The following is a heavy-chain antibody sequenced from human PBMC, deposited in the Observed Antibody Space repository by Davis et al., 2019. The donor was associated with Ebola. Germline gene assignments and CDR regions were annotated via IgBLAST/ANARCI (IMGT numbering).Heavy chain of an antibody. Sequence: PGGSLRLSCAASGFTFSNYAMSWVRQAQGKGLEWVSSITDSGGNTYYADSVKGRFTISRDNSKNTLYLQMDSLRAEDTAVFYCAEGGTNNFLGANWGQGSLVTVSS. CDR1: GFTFSNYA. CDR3: AEGGTNNFLGAN. J-gene: IGHJ4*02. V-gene: IGHV3-23*01. D-gene: IGHD2-8*01. CDR2: ITDSGGNT.